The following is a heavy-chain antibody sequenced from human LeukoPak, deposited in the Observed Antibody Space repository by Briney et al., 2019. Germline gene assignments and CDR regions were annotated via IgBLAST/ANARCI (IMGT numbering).Heavy chain of an antibody. CDR3: ARWSMVRGVIIRDYYYYYGMDV. V-gene: IGHV3-66*01. CDR1: GFTVSSNY. CDR2: IYSGGST. D-gene: IGHD3-10*01. Sequence: PGGSLRLSCAASGFTVSSNYMSWVRQAPGKGLEWVSVIYSGGSTYYADSVKGRFTISRDNSKNTLYLQMNSLRAEDTAVYYCARWSMVRGVIIRDYYYYYGMDVWGQGTTVTVSS. J-gene: IGHJ6*02.